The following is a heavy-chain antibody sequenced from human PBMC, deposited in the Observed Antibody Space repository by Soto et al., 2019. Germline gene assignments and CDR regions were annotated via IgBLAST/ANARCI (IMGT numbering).Heavy chain of an antibody. J-gene: IGHJ5*02. CDR2: IYHSGST. D-gene: IGHD3-22*01. CDR3: ASVGSDYDNSGYYLP. Sequence: PSETLSLTCIVSGGSVSSSNWWSWVRQPPGKGLEWIGEIYHSGSTTYNPSLKSRATISVDKSENQFSLRVKSVTAADTAVYYCASVGSDYDNSGYYLPWGPGTLVTVSS. V-gene: IGHV4-4*02. CDR1: GGSVSSSNW.